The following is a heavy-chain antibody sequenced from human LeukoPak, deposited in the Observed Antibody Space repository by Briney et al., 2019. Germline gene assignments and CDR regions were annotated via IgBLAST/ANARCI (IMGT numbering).Heavy chain of an antibody. J-gene: IGHJ2*01. CDR1: GFTVSSNY. CDR3: ARATGSSWAARYFDL. CDR2: IYSGGAT. V-gene: IGHV3-53*01. Sequence: PGGSLRLSCAASGFTVSSNYMSWVRQAPGKGLEWVSVIYSGGATYYADSMKGRFIISRDNSKNTLYLQMNSLRAEDTAVYYCARATGSSWAARYFDLWGRGTLVTVSS. D-gene: IGHD6-13*01.